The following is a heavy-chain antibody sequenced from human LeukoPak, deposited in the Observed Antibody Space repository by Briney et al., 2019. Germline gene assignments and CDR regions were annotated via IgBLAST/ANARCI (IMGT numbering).Heavy chain of an antibody. CDR1: GYTFTSYG. CDR2: INTNTGNP. V-gene: IGHV7-4-1*02. J-gene: IGHJ5*02. Sequence: ASVKVSCKASGYTFTSYGISWVRQAPGQGLEWMGWINTNTGNPTYAQGFTGRFVFSLDTSVSTAYLQISSLKAEDTAVYYCARVPYFWSGYYPTNNWFDPWGQGTLVTVSS. D-gene: IGHD3-3*01. CDR3: ARVPYFWSGYYPTNNWFDP.